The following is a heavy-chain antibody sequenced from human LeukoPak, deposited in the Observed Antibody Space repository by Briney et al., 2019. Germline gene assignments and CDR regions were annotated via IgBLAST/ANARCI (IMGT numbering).Heavy chain of an antibody. CDR2: INAGNGNT. Sequence: GASVKVSCKASGYTFTSYAMHWVRQAPGQRLEWMGWINAGNGNTKYSQKFQGRVTITRDTSASTAYMELSSLRSEDTAVYYCARSWIGGYDFDYGGQGTLVTVSS. J-gene: IGHJ4*02. CDR3: ARSWIGGYDFDY. V-gene: IGHV1-3*01. D-gene: IGHD1-26*01. CDR1: GYTFTSYA.